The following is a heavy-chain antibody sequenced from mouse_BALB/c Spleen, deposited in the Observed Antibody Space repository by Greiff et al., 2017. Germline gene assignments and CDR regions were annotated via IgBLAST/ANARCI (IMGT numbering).Heavy chain of an antibody. CDR3: ARSLDSSGYVD. D-gene: IGHD3-2*01. Sequence: QVQLQQPGADLVKPGASVKLSCKASGYTFTSYWMHWVKQRPGQGLEWIGEINPSNGRTNYNEKFKSKATLTVDKSSSTACMQLSSLTSEDSGVYDCARSLDSSGYVDWGQGTTLTVSS. V-gene: IGHV1S81*02. CDR1: GYTFTSYW. J-gene: IGHJ2*01. CDR2: INPSNGRT.